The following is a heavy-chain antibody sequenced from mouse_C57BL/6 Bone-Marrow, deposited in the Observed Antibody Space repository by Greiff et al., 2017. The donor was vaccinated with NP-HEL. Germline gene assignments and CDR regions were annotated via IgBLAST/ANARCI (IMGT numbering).Heavy chain of an antibody. CDR2: IWSCGST. CDR1: GFSLTSYG. D-gene: IGHD1-1*01. Sequence: QVQLQQSGPGLVQPSQSLSITCTVSGFSLTSYGVHWVRQSPGKGLEWLGVIWSCGSTDYNAAFISRLSISKDNSKSQVFFKMNSLQADDTAIYYCARKKALLRRAGWYFDVWGTGTTVTVSS. CDR3: ARKKALLRRAGWYFDV. J-gene: IGHJ1*03. V-gene: IGHV2-2*01.